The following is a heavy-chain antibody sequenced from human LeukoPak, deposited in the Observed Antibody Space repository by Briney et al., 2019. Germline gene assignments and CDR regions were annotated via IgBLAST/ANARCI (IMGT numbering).Heavy chain of an antibody. D-gene: IGHD3-22*01. J-gene: IGHJ3*02. V-gene: IGHV1-18*01. Sequence: ASVKVSCKASGYTFTSYGISWARQAPGQGLEWMGWISAYNGNTNYAQKLQGRVTMTRDTSTSTVYMELSSLRSEDTAVYYCARTLYYYDSSAYYPGAFDIWGQGTMVTVSS. CDR2: ISAYNGNT. CDR1: GYTFTSYG. CDR3: ARTLYYYDSSAYYPGAFDI.